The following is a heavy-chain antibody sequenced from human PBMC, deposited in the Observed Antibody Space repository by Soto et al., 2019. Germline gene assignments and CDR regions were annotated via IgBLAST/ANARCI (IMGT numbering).Heavy chain of an antibody. CDR2: ISTYNSDT. V-gene: IGHV1-18*01. J-gene: IGHJ4*02. Sequence: QVQFVQSGAEVKEPGASVKVSCKASGYTLTSYGISWVRQAPGQRLEWMGWISTYNSDTKYAHKFQDRVTMTTDTSTSTAYMELRSLRSDDTAVYYCAREDCSGGSCYGGDSWGQGTLVTVSS. CDR1: GYTLTSYG. CDR3: AREDCSGGSCYGGDS. D-gene: IGHD2-15*01.